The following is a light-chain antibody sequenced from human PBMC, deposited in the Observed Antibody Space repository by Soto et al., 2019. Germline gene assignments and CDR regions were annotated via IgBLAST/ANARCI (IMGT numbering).Light chain of an antibody. V-gene: IGKV1-5*03. Sequence: DLQMTQSPSTLSASVGDRVTITCRASQSTSSYLAWYHQKPGKAPKLLIYQASSLENGVPSRFSGSGSGTEFSLTISSLQPDDFAVYYCQQRSNWPPFTFGQGTRLEIK. J-gene: IGKJ5*01. CDR2: QAS. CDR1: QSTSSY. CDR3: QQRSNWPPFT.